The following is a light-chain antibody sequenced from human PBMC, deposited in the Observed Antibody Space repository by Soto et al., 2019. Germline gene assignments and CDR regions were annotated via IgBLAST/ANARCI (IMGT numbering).Light chain of an antibody. CDR3: SSYTSSSTYV. V-gene: IGLV2-14*01. Sequence: QSVLTQPASVSGSPGQSITISCTGTRSDVGGYNYVYWHQQHPGKAPKLMIYDVTNRPSGVSDRFSGSKSGNTASLTISGLQAEDEADYYCSSYTSSSTYVFGXGTKVTVL. J-gene: IGLJ1*01. CDR2: DVT. CDR1: RSDVGGYNY.